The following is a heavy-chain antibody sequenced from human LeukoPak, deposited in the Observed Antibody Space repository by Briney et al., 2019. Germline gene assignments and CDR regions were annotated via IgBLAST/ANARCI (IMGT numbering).Heavy chain of an antibody. CDR2: INPNSGGT. CDR3: ARGYDILTGYTDY. Sequence: VASVKVSCKAPGYIFTGYYIHWVRQAPGQGLEWMGWINPNSGGTNYAQKFQGRVTTTRDTSISTAYMELSRLRSDDTAVYYCARGYDILTGYTDYWGQGTLVTVSS. D-gene: IGHD3-9*01. V-gene: IGHV1-2*02. J-gene: IGHJ4*02. CDR1: GYIFTGYY.